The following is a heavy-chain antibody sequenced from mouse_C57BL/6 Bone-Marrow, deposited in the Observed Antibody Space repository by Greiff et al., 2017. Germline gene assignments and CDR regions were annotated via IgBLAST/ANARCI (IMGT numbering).Heavy chain of an antibody. CDR3: AIWLGRRKNY. V-gene: IGHV1-59*01. Sequence: VQLQQPGAELVRPGTSVKLSCKASGYTFTSYWMHWVKQRPGQGLEWIGVIDPSDSHTNYNQKFKGKATLTVDTSSSTAYMQLSSLTSEDSAVYYCAIWLGRRKNYWGQGTTLTVSS. CDR2: IDPSDSHT. CDR1: GYTFTSYW. J-gene: IGHJ2*01. D-gene: IGHD2-2*01.